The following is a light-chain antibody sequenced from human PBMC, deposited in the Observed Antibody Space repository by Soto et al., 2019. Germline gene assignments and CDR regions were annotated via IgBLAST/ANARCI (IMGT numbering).Light chain of an antibody. J-gene: IGKJ2*01. V-gene: IGKV3-11*01. CDR1: QSVNSY. CDR3: QQRANWLMYT. CDR2: DAS. Sequence: EFVLTQSPATLSLSPGERATLSCRASQSVNSYLAWYQQKPGQAPRLLIYDASNRATGVLARFSGSGSGTDFTLTISSLEPEDFAVYYCQQRANWLMYTFGQGTKLEIK.